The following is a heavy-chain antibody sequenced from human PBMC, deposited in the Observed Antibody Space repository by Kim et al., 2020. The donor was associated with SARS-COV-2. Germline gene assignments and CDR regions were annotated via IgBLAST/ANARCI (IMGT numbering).Heavy chain of an antibody. V-gene: IGHV4-30-2*01. CDR1: GGSISSGGYS. CDR3: ARALLGVPADSCYGMDV. J-gene: IGHJ6*02. CDR2: IYHSGST. Sequence: SETLSLTCAVSGGSISSGGYSWSWIRQPPGKGLEWIGYIYHSGSTYYNPSLKSRVTISVDRSKNQFSLKLSSVTAADTAVYYCARALLGVPADSCYGMDVWGQGTTVTVSS. D-gene: IGHD2-2*01.